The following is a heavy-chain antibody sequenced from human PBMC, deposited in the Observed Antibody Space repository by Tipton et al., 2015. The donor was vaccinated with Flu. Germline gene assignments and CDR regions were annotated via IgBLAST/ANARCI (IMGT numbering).Heavy chain of an antibody. D-gene: IGHD4-17*01. CDR3: ARTTVSNRFDY. Sequence: TLSLTCTVSGGSFSSYYWSWIRQPAGKGLEWIGRVYSGVTTNYNPSLKSRFTMSVDTSKNQFSLKVSSVTAADTAVYFCARTTVSNRFDYWGQGTLVTVSS. V-gene: IGHV4-4*07. J-gene: IGHJ4*02. CDR2: VYSGVTT. CDR1: GGSFSSYY.